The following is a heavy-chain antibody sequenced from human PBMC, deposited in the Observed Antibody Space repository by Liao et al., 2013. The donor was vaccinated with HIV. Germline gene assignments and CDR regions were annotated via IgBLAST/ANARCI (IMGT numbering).Heavy chain of an antibody. CDR2: IYTSGST. Sequence: QVQLQESGPGLVKPSQTLSLTCTVSGGSISSGSYYWSWIRQPAGKGLEWIGRIYTSGSTNYNPSLKSRVTISVDTSKNQFSLKLSSVTAADTAVYYCARDNYGDYVHAFDIWGQGTMVTVSS. CDR3: ARDNYGDYVHAFDI. V-gene: IGHV4-61*02. D-gene: IGHD4-17*01. CDR1: GGSISSGSYY. J-gene: IGHJ3*02.